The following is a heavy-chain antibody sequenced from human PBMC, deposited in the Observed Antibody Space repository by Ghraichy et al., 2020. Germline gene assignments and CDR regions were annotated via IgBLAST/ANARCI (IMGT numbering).Heavy chain of an antibody. Sequence: SQTLSLTCAVYNGPFDSYYWSWIRQPPGKGLEWIGEINHSGSTNYNASLKSRVTISVDRTKNQFSLRLSSVTAADTSVYYCARGRKSSQRLVPLPFDYWGQGTLVTVSS. J-gene: IGHJ4*02. CDR2: INHSGST. V-gene: IGHV4-34*01. CDR3: ARGRKSSQRLVPLPFDY. CDR1: NGPFDSYY. D-gene: IGHD6-13*01.